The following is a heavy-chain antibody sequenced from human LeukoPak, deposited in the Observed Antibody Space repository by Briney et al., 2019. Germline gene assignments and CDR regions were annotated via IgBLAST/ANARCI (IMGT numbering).Heavy chain of an antibody. J-gene: IGHJ4*02. Sequence: GGSLRLSCAASGFTFSSYSMNWVRQVPGKGLEWVSYIHKSGNTVYYADSVRGRFAISRDNVKNLLFLQMNGLRADDTAVYYRVRDPEALDYWGQGTLVTVSS. CDR1: GFTFSSYS. V-gene: IGHV3-48*01. CDR2: IHKSGNTV. CDR3: VRDPEALDY.